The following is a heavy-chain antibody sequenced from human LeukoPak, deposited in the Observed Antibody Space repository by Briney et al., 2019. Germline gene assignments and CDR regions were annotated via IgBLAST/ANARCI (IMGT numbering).Heavy chain of an antibody. CDR2: ISGSGGST. CDR3: AKDPHRGRTFDY. CDR1: GFTFSSYS. J-gene: IGHJ4*02. V-gene: IGHV3-23*01. Sequence: GGSLRLSCAASGFTFSSYSMSWVRQAPGKGLEWVSAISGSGGSTYYADSVKGRFTISRDNSKNTLYLQMNSLRAEDTAVYYCAKDPHRGRTFDYWGQGTLVTVSS. D-gene: IGHD2-8*01.